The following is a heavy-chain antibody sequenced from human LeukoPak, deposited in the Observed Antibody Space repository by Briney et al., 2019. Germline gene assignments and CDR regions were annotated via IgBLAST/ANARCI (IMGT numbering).Heavy chain of an antibody. CDR3: AKDGTTTVTFDY. Sequence: GGSLRLSCAASGFTFSSYAMSWVRQAPGKGLEWVSVISGSGGSTYYRDSVKGRFTISRDNSKNTLYLQMNSLTAGDTAVYFCAKDGTTTVTFDYWGQGTLVTVSS. V-gene: IGHV3-23*01. CDR2: ISGSGGST. J-gene: IGHJ4*02. D-gene: IGHD4-11*01. CDR1: GFTFSSYA.